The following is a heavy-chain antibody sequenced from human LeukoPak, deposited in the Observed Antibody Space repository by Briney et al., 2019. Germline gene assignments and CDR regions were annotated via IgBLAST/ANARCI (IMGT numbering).Heavy chain of an antibody. V-gene: IGHV3-30*18. J-gene: IGHJ4*02. Sequence: GGSLRLSCAASGFTFSNDLLSSVRQAPGKELESVAVISYDGSNKYYAESVKGLFTISRDKCKNTLYLQMNSLRAEDEVVYCCAKPMGLDYYDSSGYYQRAFDYWGQGTLVSVSS. CDR3: AKPMGLDYYDSSGYYQRAFDY. CDR2: ISYDGSNK. CDR1: GFTFSNDL. D-gene: IGHD3-22*01.